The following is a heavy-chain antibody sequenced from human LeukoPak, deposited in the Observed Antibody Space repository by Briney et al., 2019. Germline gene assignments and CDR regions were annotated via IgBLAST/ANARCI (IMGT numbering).Heavy chain of an antibody. D-gene: IGHD4-17*01. CDR3: ARLYGDYPRWFDP. Sequence: SETLSLTCTVSGGSISSYYWSWIRQPPGKGLEWIGYIYTSGSTNYNPSLKSRVTISVDTSKNQFSLKLSSVTAADTAVYYCARLYGDYPRWFDPWGQGTLVTVSS. CDR1: GGSISSYY. CDR2: IYTSGST. J-gene: IGHJ5*02. V-gene: IGHV4-4*09.